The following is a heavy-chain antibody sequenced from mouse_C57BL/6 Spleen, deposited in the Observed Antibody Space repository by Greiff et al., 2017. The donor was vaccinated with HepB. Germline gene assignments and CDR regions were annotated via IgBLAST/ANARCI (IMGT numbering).Heavy chain of an antibody. CDR3: ARYYYGSSYWYFDV. J-gene: IGHJ1*03. CDR1: GYTFTSYW. CDR2: IDPSDSYT. D-gene: IGHD1-1*01. V-gene: IGHV1-69*01. Sequence: VQLQQPGAELVMPGASVKLSCKASGYTFTSYWMHWVKQRSGQGLEWIGEIDPSDSYTNYNQKFKGKSTLTVDKSSSTAYMQLSSLTSEDSAVYYCARYYYGSSYWYFDVWGTGTTVTVSS.